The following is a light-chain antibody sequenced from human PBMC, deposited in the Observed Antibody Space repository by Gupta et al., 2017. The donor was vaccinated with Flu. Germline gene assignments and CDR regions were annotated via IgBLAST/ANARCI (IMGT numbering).Light chain of an antibody. J-gene: IGLJ3*02. Sequence: QSALTQPASVSGSPGQSITISCTGTSSDVGGYNYVSWYQQHPGEAPTFMIYEVSKRPAGVADRFSGSKSGNTASLTISGLQAEDAADYYCSSYTSSTTWVFGGGTKLTVL. CDR2: EVS. CDR3: SSYTSSTTWV. CDR1: SSDVGGYNY. V-gene: IGLV2-14*01.